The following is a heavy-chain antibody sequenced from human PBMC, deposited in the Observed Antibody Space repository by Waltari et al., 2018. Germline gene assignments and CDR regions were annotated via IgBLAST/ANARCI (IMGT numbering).Heavy chain of an antibody. CDR1: GFIFDDFT. CDR3: VRGGYYSPGWPATGQYLES. J-gene: IGHJ1*01. D-gene: IGHD2-15*01. V-gene: IGHV3-43*01. Sequence: EVQVVESGGVVVKPGGSLRLSCGTSGFIFDDFTIHWVRRPPGKGLGWVCGRGWDGGKREDVDSVPGRFTMSRDNSRKTVYLQMNSLRLEDTALYYCVRGGYYSPGWPATGQYLESWGQGTLVAVSS. CDR2: RGWDGGKR.